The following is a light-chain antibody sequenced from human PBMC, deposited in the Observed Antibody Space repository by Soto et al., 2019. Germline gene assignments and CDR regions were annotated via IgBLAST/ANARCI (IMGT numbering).Light chain of an antibody. V-gene: IGKV2-28*01. Sequence: DLVMTQSPLPLPVTPGEPASISCRSSQSLLHSNGYNYLDWYLQKPGQSPQLLIYLGSNRASGVPDRFSGSGSGTDFTLKISRVEAEDVGVYYCMQALQTPRTFGQGTKVEI. CDR2: LGS. CDR3: MQALQTPRT. J-gene: IGKJ1*01. CDR1: QSLLHSNGYNY.